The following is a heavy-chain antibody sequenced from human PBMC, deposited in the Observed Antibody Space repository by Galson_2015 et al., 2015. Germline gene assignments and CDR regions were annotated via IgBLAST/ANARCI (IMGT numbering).Heavy chain of an antibody. CDR1: GFTFSDYA. J-gene: IGHJ4*02. CDR2: ICGGDGRT. Sequence: SLRLSCAASGFTFSDYAMNWVRQAPGKGLEWVSAICGGDGRTYYADSVKGRFTISRDNSKDTLYLQMNSLRAEDTALYYCATGYCSSTSCRRDYRGQGTLVTVAS. D-gene: IGHD2-2*01. CDR3: ATGYCSSTSCRRDY. V-gene: IGHV3-23*01.